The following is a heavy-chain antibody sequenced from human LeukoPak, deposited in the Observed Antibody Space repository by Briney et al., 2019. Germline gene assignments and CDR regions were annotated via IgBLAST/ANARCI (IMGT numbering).Heavy chain of an antibody. J-gene: IGHJ6*02. CDR1: GGSVSSGSYY. D-gene: IGHD6-19*01. CDR2: IYYSGST. Sequence: SETLSLICTVSGGSVSSGSYYWSWIRQPPGKGLEWIGYIYYSGSTNYNPSLKSRVTISVDTSKNQFSLKLSSVTAADTAVYYCARDPVYSSGWSIDYYGMDVWGQGTTVTVSS. V-gene: IGHV4-61*01. CDR3: ARDPVYSSGWSIDYYGMDV.